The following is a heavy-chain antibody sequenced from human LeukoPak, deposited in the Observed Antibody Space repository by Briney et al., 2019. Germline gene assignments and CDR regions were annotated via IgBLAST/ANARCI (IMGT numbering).Heavy chain of an antibody. CDR3: GGDPAWGAIDI. J-gene: IGHJ4*02. D-gene: IGHD7-27*01. CDR2: MNPDGSGK. CDR1: GFTFSGSW. Sequence: GGSLRLSCVASGFTFSGSWMTWVRQAPGKGLEWVANMNPDGSGKYYVDSVKGRFTVSRDNAKNSVYLQMNSLRAAGTAVYYCGGDPAWGAIDIWGQGTLVTVSS. V-gene: IGHV3-7*01.